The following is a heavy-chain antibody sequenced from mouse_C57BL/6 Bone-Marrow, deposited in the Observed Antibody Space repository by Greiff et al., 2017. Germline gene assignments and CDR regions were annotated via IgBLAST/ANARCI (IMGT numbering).Heavy chain of an antibody. V-gene: IGHV1-55*01. CDR2: IYPGSGST. CDR1: GYTFTSYW. Sequence: VQLHQSGAELVKPGASVKMSCKASGYTFTSYWITWVKQRPGQGLEWIGDIYPGSGSTNYNEKFKSKATLTVDTSSSTACMQLSSLTSEDSAVYYCARDQPWFAYWGQGTLVTVSA. J-gene: IGHJ3*01. CDR3: ARDQPWFAY.